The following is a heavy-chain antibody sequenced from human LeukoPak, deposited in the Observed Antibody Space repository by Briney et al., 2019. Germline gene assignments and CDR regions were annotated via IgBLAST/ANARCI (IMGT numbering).Heavy chain of an antibody. Sequence: TGGSLTLSCAASGFTFSSYSMNWVRQAPGKGLEWVSSISSSSSYIYYADSVKGRFTISRDNAKNSLYLQMNSLRAEDTAVYYCASSVGATPTARTKDVWGQGTTVTVSS. V-gene: IGHV3-21*01. CDR3: ASSVGATPTARTKDV. J-gene: IGHJ6*02. CDR2: ISSSSSYI. CDR1: GFTFSSYS. D-gene: IGHD1-26*01.